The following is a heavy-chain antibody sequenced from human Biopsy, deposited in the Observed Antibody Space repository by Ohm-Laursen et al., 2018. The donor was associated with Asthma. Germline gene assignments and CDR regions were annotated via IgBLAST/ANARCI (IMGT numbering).Heavy chain of an antibody. D-gene: IGHD2-21*02. CDR1: GFTFDNYT. Sequence: SLRLSCAASGFTFDNYTMHWVRQAPGKGLEWVTIISYDGRNTYYADSVEGRFTISRDNSKNTLFLEMSSLRPEDTAVYYCARGGLHYYEYYGMDVWGQGTTVTVSS. V-gene: IGHV3-30*04. CDR2: ISYDGRNT. J-gene: IGHJ6*02. CDR3: ARGGLHYYEYYGMDV.